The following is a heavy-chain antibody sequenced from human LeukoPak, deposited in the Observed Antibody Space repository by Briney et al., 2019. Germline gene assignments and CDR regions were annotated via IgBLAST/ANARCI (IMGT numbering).Heavy chain of an antibody. J-gene: IGHJ6*02. D-gene: IGHD2-21*02. CDR1: GFTFSSYA. Sequence: GGSLRLSCAASGFTFSSYAMHWVRQAPGKGLEWVAVISYDESNTFYADSVKGRITISSDTSKNTLYLQMNSLRAEDTAVYYCARGFRMVVVTAIYYYYGLDVWGQGTTVTVSS. V-gene: IGHV3-30-3*01. CDR2: ISYDESNT. CDR3: ARGFRMVVVTAIYYYYGLDV.